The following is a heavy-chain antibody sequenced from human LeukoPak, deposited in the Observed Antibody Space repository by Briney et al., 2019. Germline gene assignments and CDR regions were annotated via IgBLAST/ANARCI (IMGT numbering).Heavy chain of an antibody. V-gene: IGHV4-4*07. J-gene: IGHJ5*02. CDR1: GGSISSYY. CDR3: ARDTVVPATTNWFDP. Sequence: SETLSFTCTVSGGSISSYYWSWIRQPAGKGLEWIGRIYTSGSTNYNPSLKSRVTMSVDTSKNQFSLKLSSVTAADTAVYYCARDTVVPATTNWFDPWGQGTLVTVSS. CDR2: IYTSGST. D-gene: IGHD2-2*01.